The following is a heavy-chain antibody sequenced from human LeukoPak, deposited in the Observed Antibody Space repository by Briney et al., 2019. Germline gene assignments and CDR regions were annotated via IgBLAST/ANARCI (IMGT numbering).Heavy chain of an antibody. Sequence: GGSLRLSCAASGFTFSSYEMNWVRQAPGKGLEWVSYISSSGSTIYYADSVKGRFTISRDNAKNSLYLQMNSPRAEDTAVYYCARARGIDLESRGLDYWGQGTLVTVSS. CDR1: GFTFSSYE. D-gene: IGHD3-10*01. J-gene: IGHJ4*02. V-gene: IGHV3-48*03. CDR3: ARARGIDLESRGLDY. CDR2: ISSSGSTI.